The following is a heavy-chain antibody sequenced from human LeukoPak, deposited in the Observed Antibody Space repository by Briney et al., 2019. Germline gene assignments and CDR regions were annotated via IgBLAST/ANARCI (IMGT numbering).Heavy chain of an antibody. V-gene: IGHV3-30*02. CDR1: GFTFSSYG. Sequence: GGSLRLSCAASGFTFSSYGMHWVRQAPGKGLEWVAFIRYDGSNKYYADSVKGRFAISRDDSKNTLYLQMNSLRAEDTAAYYCAKGYYFDILSGYSSLDSWGQGTLVTVSS. J-gene: IGHJ4*02. D-gene: IGHD3-9*01. CDR2: IRYDGSNK. CDR3: AKGYYFDILSGYSSLDS.